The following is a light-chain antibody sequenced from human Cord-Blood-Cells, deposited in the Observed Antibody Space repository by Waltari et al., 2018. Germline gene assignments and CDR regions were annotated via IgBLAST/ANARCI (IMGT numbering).Light chain of an antibody. CDR3: CSYAGSSSV. J-gene: IGLJ3*02. Sequence: QSALPQPASVSGSPGQSITISCTGTSSDVGSYNLVSWYQQHPGKAPKLMIYEGSKLPSGVSNRFSGSKSGNTASLTISGLQAEDEADYYCCSYAGSSSVFGGGTKLTVL. V-gene: IGLV2-23*01. CDR1: SSDVGSYNL. CDR2: EGS.